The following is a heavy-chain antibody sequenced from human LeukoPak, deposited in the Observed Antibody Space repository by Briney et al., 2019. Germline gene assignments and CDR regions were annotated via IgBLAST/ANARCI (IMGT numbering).Heavy chain of an antibody. V-gene: IGHV3-48*02. D-gene: IGHD1-1*01. CDR3: ARVGHWNSLEYWYFDL. J-gene: IGHJ2*01. Sequence: GWSLRLSCAASGFTFSTYSMKWVRQAPGRGLEWVSYISSNTSTTYYADSVKGRFTISRDDAKNSLYLQMNNLRDEDTAVYYCARVGHWNSLEYWYFDLWGRGTLVTVSS. CDR1: GFTFSTYS. CDR2: ISSNTSTT.